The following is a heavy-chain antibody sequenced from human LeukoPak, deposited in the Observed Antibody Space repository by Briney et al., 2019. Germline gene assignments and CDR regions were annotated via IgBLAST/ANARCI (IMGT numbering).Heavy chain of an antibody. D-gene: IGHD5-18*01. V-gene: IGHV3-23*01. CDR1: GFTFSSYA. CDR2: ISGSGGST. J-gene: IGHJ6*02. Sequence: GGSLRLSCAASGFTFSSYATSWVRQAPGKGLEWVSAISGSGGSTYYADSVKGRFTISRDNSKNTPYLQMNSLRAEDTAVYYCAKDNHEDTAMVKDYGMDVWGQGTTVTVSS. CDR3: AKDNHEDTAMVKDYGMDV.